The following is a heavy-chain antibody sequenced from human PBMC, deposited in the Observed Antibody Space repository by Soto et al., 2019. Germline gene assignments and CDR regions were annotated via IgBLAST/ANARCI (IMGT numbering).Heavy chain of an antibody. Sequence: GGSLRLSCAASGFTFSSYGMHWVRQAPGKGLEWVAVISYDGSNKYYADSVKGRFTISRDNSKNTLYLQMNSLRAEDTAVYYCAKGSSYSSGWYRDYYYGMDVWGQGTTVTVSS. CDR3: AKGSSYSSGWYRDYYYGMDV. J-gene: IGHJ6*02. D-gene: IGHD6-19*01. CDR2: ISYDGSNK. CDR1: GFTFSSYG. V-gene: IGHV3-30*18.